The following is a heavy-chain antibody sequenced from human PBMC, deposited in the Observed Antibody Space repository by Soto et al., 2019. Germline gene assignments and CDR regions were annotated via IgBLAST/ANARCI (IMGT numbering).Heavy chain of an antibody. CDR1: GGSINSGGYY. D-gene: IGHD3-3*01. CDR2: IYYSGST. CDR3: ARAQTIFGIITVFDY. Sequence: TLSLTCTVSGGSINSGGYYWIWIRQHPGKGLEWIGYIYYSGSTYYNPSLKSRVTISVDTSKNQFSLKLTSVTAADTAVYFCARAQTIFGIITVFDYWGQGTLVTVSS. J-gene: IGHJ4*02. V-gene: IGHV4-31*03.